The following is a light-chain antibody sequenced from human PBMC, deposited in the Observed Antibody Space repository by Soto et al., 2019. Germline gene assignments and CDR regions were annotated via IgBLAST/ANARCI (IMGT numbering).Light chain of an antibody. J-gene: IGKJ5*01. CDR3: QQYGSSPIT. V-gene: IGKV3-20*01. Sequence: ILLTQSPGTLSLSPGEGATLSCRSSQTGSNSYLAWYQQKSGQAPRLLIYGVSTRATGTPDRFSGSGSGTDFTLTISRLEPEDFAVYYCQQYGSSPITFGQGTRLEIK. CDR2: GVS. CDR1: QTGSNSY.